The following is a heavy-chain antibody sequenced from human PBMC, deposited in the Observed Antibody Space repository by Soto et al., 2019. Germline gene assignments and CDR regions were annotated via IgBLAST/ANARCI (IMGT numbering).Heavy chain of an antibody. Sequence: SQTLSLTCAISGDSVSSISAAWNWIRQSPTRGLEWLGRTYYRSQWYNDYAVSVKSRITIHPDTSKNQFSLQLTSVTPEDTPVYYCATDALPVDSGAFDLWGQGTMVTVSS. V-gene: IGHV6-1*01. CDR2: TYYRSQWYN. CDR1: GDSVSSISAA. CDR3: ATDALPVDSGAFDL. J-gene: IGHJ3*01. D-gene: IGHD1-26*01.